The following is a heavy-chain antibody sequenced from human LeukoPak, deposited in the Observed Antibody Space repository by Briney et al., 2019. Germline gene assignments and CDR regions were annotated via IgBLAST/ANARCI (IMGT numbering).Heavy chain of an antibody. J-gene: IGHJ1*01. CDR1: GFTFSSKC. CDR3: AREHKWVI. CDR2: IKQDGSEK. D-gene: IGHD2-21*01. V-gene: IGHV3-7*04. Sequence: GGSLRLSCAASGFTFSSKCMSWVRQAPGKGLEWVANIKQDGSEKYYVDSVRGRFTISRDNAKNSLYLQMNSLRAEDTAVYYCAREHKWVIWGQGTLVTVSS.